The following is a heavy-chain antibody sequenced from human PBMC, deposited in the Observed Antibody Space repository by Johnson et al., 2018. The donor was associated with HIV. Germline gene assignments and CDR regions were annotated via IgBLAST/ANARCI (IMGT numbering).Heavy chain of an antibody. CDR2: IYSGSTI. Sequence: VQLVESGGGLIQPGGSLRLSCAASGFTVSSNYMSWVRQAPGKGLEWVSVIYSGSTIYYADSVKGRFTISRDNSKNTLYLQMNSLRAEDTAVYYCARDHIAAALGAFDIWGQGTMVTVSS. D-gene: IGHD6-13*01. J-gene: IGHJ3*02. V-gene: IGHV3-53*01. CDR3: ARDHIAAALGAFDI. CDR1: GFTVSSNY.